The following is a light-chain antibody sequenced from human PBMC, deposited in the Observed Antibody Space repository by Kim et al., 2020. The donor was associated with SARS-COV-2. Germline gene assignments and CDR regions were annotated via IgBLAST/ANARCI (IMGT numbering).Light chain of an antibody. CDR1: QNIRNN. V-gene: IGKV3D-15*01. CDR3: LQYDDWPRS. Sequence: EIVMTQSPATLSVSPGERVTLSCRATQNIRNNLAWYQQKPGQAPRLLIYGASSRATGIPATFHGSGSGTEFTLNISSLQSEEFAVYCCLQYDDWPRSFDQGTKLAI. CDR2: GAS. J-gene: IGKJ2*01.